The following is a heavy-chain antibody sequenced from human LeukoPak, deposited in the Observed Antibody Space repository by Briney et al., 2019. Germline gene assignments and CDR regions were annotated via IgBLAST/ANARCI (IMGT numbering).Heavy chain of an antibody. CDR2: IYHSGST. V-gene: IGHV4-38-2*02. Sequence: SETLSLTCTVSGYSISSGYYWGWIRPPPGKGLEWIGSIYHSGSTYYNPSLKSRVTISVDTSKNQFSLKLSSVTAADTAVYYCARAHMITSYYYYYYMDVWGKGTTVTVSS. D-gene: IGHD3-16*01. CDR1: GYSISSGYY. CDR3: ARAHMITSYYYYYYMDV. J-gene: IGHJ6*03.